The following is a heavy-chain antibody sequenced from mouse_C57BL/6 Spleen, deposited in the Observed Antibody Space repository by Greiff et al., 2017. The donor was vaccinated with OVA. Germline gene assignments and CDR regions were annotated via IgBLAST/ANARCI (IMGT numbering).Heavy chain of an antibody. Sequence: EVQLQQSGPGLVKPSQSLSLTCSVTGYSITSGYYWNWIRQFPGNKLEWMGYISYDGSNNYNPSLKNRISITRDTSKNQFFLKLNSVTTEDTATYYCASYEYFDVWGTGTTVTVSS. J-gene: IGHJ1*03. D-gene: IGHD2-3*01. V-gene: IGHV3-6*01. CDR3: ASYEYFDV. CDR1: GYSITSGYY. CDR2: ISYDGSN.